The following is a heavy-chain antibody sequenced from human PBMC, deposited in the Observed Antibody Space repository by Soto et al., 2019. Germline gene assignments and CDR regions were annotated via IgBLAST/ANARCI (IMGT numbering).Heavy chain of an antibody. CDR2: IIPIFGTA. J-gene: IGHJ6*02. D-gene: IGHD2-15*01. Sequence: ASVKVSCKASGGTFSSYAISWVRQAPGQGLEWMGGIIPIFGTANYAQKFQGRVKITADESTSTAYMELSSLRSEDTAVYYCASDYCSGGSCYESPWSYYYGMDVWGQGTTVTVSS. CDR3: ASDYCSGGSCYESPWSYYYGMDV. CDR1: GGTFSSYA. V-gene: IGHV1-69*13.